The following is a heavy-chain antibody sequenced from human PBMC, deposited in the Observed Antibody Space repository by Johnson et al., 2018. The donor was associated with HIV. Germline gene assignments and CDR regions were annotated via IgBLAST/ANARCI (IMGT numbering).Heavy chain of an antibody. CDR1: GFTFSSYA. V-gene: IGHV3-30*04. J-gene: IGHJ3*02. CDR3: ATFDAFDI. CDR2: ISYDGSNK. Sequence: QVQLVESGGGLVQPGGSLRLSCAASGFTFSSYAMHWVRQAPGKGLEWVAVISYDGSNKYYADSVKGRFTISRDNSKNTLYLQINSLRAEDTAVYYCATFDAFDIWGQGTMVTVSS.